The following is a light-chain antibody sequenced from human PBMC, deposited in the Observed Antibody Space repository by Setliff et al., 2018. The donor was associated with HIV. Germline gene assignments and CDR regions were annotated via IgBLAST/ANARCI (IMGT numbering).Light chain of an antibody. V-gene: IGLV3-21*03. J-gene: IGLJ1*01. Sequence: LTQPPSVSVAPGKTARITCGGNNIGSKYVYWYQQRPGHAPVLVVFDNSDRPSGIPERFSGSNSGDTATLTISRVEAGDEADYFCQVWDSSSDHHVFGTGTKVTVL. CDR2: DNS. CDR1: NIGSKY. CDR3: QVWDSSSDHHV.